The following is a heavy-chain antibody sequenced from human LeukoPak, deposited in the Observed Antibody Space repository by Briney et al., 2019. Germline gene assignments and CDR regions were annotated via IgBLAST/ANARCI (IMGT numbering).Heavy chain of an antibody. CDR2: IHYSGST. CDR3: AREVGGGMDV. V-gene: IGHV4-59*01. Sequence: SETLSLTRTVSGGSISSYYWSWIRQPPGKGLEWIGYIHYSGSTNYNPSLKSRVTISVDTSKNPFSLKLSSVTAADTAVYYCAREVGGGMDVWGQGTTVTVSS. CDR1: GGSISSYY. J-gene: IGHJ6*02.